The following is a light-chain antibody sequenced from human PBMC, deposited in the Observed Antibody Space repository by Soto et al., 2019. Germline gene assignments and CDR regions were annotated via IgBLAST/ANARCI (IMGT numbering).Light chain of an antibody. V-gene: IGKV3-15*01. CDR1: QTVSSN. Sequence: ETVMTQSPATLSVSPGERATLYCRASQTVSSNLAWYQQKPGQSPRLLIYGASTRATGIPARFSGSGSGTEFTLTINSLQSEDFAVYYCQQYKNWPHTFGQGTKVDIK. CDR3: QQYKNWPHT. J-gene: IGKJ2*01. CDR2: GAS.